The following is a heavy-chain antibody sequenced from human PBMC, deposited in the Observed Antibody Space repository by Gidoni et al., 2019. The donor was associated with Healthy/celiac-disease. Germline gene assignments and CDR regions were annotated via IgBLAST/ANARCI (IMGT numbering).Heavy chain of an antibody. CDR2: IKHSGST. CDR1: GGSFSGYS. D-gene: IGHD1-1*01. CDR3: ARGSTSWFDP. V-gene: IGHV4-34*01. Sequence: QVQLQQWGAGLLKPSETLSLTCAVSGGSFSGYSWSWIRQPPGKGLEWIGEIKHSGSTNYNPSLKSRVTISVDTSKNQFSLKLSSVTAADTAVYYCARGSTSWFDPWGQGTLVTVSS. J-gene: IGHJ5*02.